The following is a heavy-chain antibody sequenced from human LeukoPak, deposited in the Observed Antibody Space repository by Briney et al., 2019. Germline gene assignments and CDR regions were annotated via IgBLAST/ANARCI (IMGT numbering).Heavy chain of an antibody. CDR3: AREWIAVAGTVTFDY. D-gene: IGHD6-19*01. Sequence: SETLSLTCTVSGGSISSYYWSWIRQPAGKGLEWIGRIYTSGSTNYNPSPKSRVTISVDKSKNQFSLKLSSVTAADTAVYYCAREWIAVAGTVTFDYWGQGTLVTVSS. V-gene: IGHV4-4*07. J-gene: IGHJ4*02. CDR2: IYTSGST. CDR1: GGSISSYY.